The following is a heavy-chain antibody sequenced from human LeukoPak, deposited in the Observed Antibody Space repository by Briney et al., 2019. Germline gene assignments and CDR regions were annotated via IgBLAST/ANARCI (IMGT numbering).Heavy chain of an antibody. V-gene: IGHV3-53*01. Sequence: GGSLRLSCAASGFTVSSNYMSWVRQAPGKGLEWVSVIYSGGSTYYADSVKGRFTISRDNSKNTLYLQMNSLRAGDTAVYYCAKQAQDYSNCAVPYYFDYWGQGTLVTVSS. CDR1: GFTVSSNY. CDR3: AKQAQDYSNCAVPYYFDY. J-gene: IGHJ4*02. CDR2: IYSGGST. D-gene: IGHD4-11*01.